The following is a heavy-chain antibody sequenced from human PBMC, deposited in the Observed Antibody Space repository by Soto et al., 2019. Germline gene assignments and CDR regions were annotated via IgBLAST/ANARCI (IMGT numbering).Heavy chain of an antibody. CDR3: ARRYGSVFDF. D-gene: IGHD6-19*01. CDR1: GGSISSYY. V-gene: IGHV4-59*01. J-gene: IGHJ4*02. Sequence: QVQLQESGPGLVKPSETLFLTCTVSGGSISSYYWSWIRQPPGKGLEWIGYIYYSGSTNYNPSLKSRVTISVDTSKNQFSLKLSSVTAADTAVYYCARRYGSVFDFWGQGTLVTVSS. CDR2: IYYSGST.